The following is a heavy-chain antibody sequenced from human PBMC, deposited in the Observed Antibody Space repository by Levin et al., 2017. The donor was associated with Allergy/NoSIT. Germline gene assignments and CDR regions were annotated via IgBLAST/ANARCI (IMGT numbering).Heavy chain of an antibody. V-gene: IGHV5-51*01. CDR3: ARLSYYESSVGYFDS. Sequence: KVSCKGSGYSFTNYWIGWVRQMPGKGLDWMGIIYPGDSDIRSSPSFQGQVTLSADKSISTAYLQWTSLKASDTAMYYCARLSYYESSVGYFDSWGQGTLVTVSS. D-gene: IGHD3-22*01. J-gene: IGHJ4*02. CDR1: GYSFTNYW. CDR2: IYPGDSDI.